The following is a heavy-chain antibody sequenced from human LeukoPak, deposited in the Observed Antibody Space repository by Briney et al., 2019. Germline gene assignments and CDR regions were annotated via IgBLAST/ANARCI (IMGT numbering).Heavy chain of an antibody. CDR1: GFTVSSNY. CDR2: IYSGGST. D-gene: IGHD2-15*01. V-gene: IGHV3-66*01. CDR3: ASLLRCSGGSCYSSFDY. Sequence: GGSLRLSCAASGFTVSSNYMSWVRQAPGKRLEWVSVIYSGGSTYYADSVKGRFTISRDNSKNTLYLQMNSLRAEDTAVYYCASLLRCSGGSCYSSFDYWGQGTLVTVSS. J-gene: IGHJ4*02.